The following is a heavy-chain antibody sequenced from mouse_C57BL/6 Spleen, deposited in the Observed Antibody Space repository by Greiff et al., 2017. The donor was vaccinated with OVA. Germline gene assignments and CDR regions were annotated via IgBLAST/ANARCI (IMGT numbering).Heavy chain of an antibody. CDR3: ASGGGLLRGMDY. D-gene: IGHD2-3*01. CDR1: GYTFTSYC. V-gene: IGHV1-69*01. J-gene: IGHJ4*01. Sequence: QVQLQQPGAELVMPGASLQLSCKDSGYTFTSYCMPWVQQRPGQGLEWLGEIDPSDSYTNYNQKFKCKSTVTVDKSSSTAYMQRSSLTSEDSAVYYCASGGGLLRGMDYWGQGTSVTVSS. CDR2: IDPSDSYT.